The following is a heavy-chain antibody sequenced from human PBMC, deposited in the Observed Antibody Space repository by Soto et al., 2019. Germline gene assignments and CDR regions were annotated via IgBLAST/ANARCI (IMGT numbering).Heavy chain of an antibody. Sequence: GSGPTLVNPTQTLTLTCTFSGFSLSTSGVGVGWIRQPPGKALEWLALIYWDDDKRYSPSLKSRLTITKGTSKNQVVLTMTNMDPVDTATYYCAHSLIPNWGSRGAFEYWGQGTLVTVSS. D-gene: IGHD7-27*01. CDR1: GFSLSTSGVG. V-gene: IGHV2-5*02. CDR2: IYWDDDK. CDR3: AHSLIPNWGSRGAFEY. J-gene: IGHJ4*02.